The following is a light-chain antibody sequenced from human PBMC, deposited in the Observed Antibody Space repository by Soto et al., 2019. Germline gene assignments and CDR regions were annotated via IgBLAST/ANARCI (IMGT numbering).Light chain of an antibody. V-gene: IGKV3-11*01. Sequence: EIVLTQSPATLSLSPGERATLSCRASQSVSSYLAWYVQKPGQAPRLLIYDTSNRATGIPARFSGSGSGTDFTLTISSLEPEDFAVYYCQQRSNWPRFGQGTRLEIK. CDR2: DTS. CDR3: QQRSNWPR. J-gene: IGKJ5*01. CDR1: QSVSSY.